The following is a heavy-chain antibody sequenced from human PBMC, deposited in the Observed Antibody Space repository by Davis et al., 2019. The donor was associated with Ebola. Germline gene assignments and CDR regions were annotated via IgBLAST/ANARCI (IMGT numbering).Heavy chain of an antibody. V-gene: IGHV3-48*01. J-gene: IGHJ4*02. CDR2: LYGGGRST. CDR3: VREGRLTGRFDS. D-gene: IGHD2-8*02. Sequence: GESLKISCSTSGFPLFNYNINWVPQAPGEGLEWIAHLYGGGRSTYYKDSVKGRFTISRDTATNSLFLQMNNLRVDDTAVYFCVREGRLTGRFDSWGQGTLVTVSS. CDR1: GFPLFNYN.